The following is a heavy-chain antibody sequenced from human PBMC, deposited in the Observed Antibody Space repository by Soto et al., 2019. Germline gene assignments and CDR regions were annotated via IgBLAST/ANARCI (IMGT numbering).Heavy chain of an antibody. CDR3: AHLTTGGFYFDY. J-gene: IGHJ4*02. V-gene: IGHV2-5*02. CDR2: IYWDDDK. CDR1: GISLRNSGVG. D-gene: IGHD4-17*01. Sequence: QITLKESGPTLVKPTQTLTLTCTFSGISLRNSGVGVGWIRQPPGKALEWLALIYWDDDKRYSPSLKSRLTITKDTSKNQVVLTMTNMDPVDTATYYCAHLTTGGFYFDYWGQGTLVTVSS.